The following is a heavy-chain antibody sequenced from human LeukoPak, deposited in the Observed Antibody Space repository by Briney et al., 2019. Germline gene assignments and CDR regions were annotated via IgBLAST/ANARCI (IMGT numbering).Heavy chain of an antibody. D-gene: IGHD2-21*02. J-gene: IGHJ4*02. CDR1: GFTFSRYW. Sequence: GGSLRLSCAASGFTFSRYWMSWVRQAPGKGLEWVSAINDGVGRAFYADAVRGRFTISRDNSQNTLYLQMNSLRAEDTAIYYCAKDIYCGGDCYIRAGDSWGQGTLVTVSS. CDR2: INDGVGRA. V-gene: IGHV3-23*01. CDR3: AKDIYCGGDCYIRAGDS.